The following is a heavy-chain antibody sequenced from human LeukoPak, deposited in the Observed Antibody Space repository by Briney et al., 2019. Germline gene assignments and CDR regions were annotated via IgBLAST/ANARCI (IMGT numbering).Heavy chain of an antibody. V-gene: IGHV3-7*03. J-gene: IGHJ3*02. D-gene: IGHD6-13*01. CDR1: GFTFSADW. CDR3: AKGGSSSWYMDDAFDI. Sequence: PGGSLRLSCAPSGFTFSADWMSWVRQAPGKGLEWVASINQDGSEKYYVDSLKGRFTISRDNTKKSLYLQMNSLRAEDMALYYCAKGGSSSWYMDDAFDIWGQGTMVTVSS. CDR2: INQDGSEK.